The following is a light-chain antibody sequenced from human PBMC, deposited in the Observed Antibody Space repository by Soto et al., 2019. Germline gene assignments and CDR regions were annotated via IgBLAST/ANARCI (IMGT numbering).Light chain of an antibody. CDR1: QDISKY. J-gene: IGKJ4*01. CDR3: QQYDNLPLT. V-gene: IGKV1-33*01. Sequence: DIQMTQSPASLAASLGDRVTITCQASQDISKYLNWYQQKQGKAPKLLIYHASNLETGVPSRFSGSGSGTDFTFTISSLQPEDIETYYCQQYDNLPLTFGGGTKVDIK. CDR2: HAS.